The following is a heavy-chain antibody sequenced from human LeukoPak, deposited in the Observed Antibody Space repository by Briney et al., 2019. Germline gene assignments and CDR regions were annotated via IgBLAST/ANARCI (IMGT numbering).Heavy chain of an antibody. J-gene: IGHJ4*02. V-gene: IGHV4-4*07. CDR2: IYASGST. CDR1: GGSISSYY. D-gene: IGHD3-22*01. CDR3: ARDRYYYDSSSYYTFDY. Sequence: PSETLSLTCAVSGGSISSYYWSWIRQPAGKGLEWIGRIYASGSTNYNPSLKSRVTMSVDTSKNQFSLKLSSVTAADTAVYYCARDRYYYDSSSYYTFDYWGQGTLVTVSP.